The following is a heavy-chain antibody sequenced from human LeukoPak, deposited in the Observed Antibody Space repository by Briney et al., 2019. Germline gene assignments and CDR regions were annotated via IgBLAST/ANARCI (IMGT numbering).Heavy chain of an antibody. D-gene: IGHD2-21*01. V-gene: IGHV4-59*01. CDR3: ASAPYY. CDR1: GGSISSYY. CDR2: IYYSGST. J-gene: IGHJ4*02. Sequence: SETLSLTCTVSGGSISSYYWSWIRQPPGKGLEWIGYIYYSGSTNYNPSLKSRVAISVDTSKNQFSLKLSSVTAAGTAVYYCASAPYYWGQGTLVTVSS.